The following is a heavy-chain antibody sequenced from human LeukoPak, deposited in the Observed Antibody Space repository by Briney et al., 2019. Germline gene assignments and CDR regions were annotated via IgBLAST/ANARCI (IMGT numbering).Heavy chain of an antibody. Sequence: GGSLRLSCAASGFTFSSYGMHWVRQAPGKGLEWVAFIRYDGSNKYYADSVKGRFTISRDNSKNTLYLQMNSLRAEDTAVYYCAKGGIAAAPGYFDYWGQGTLVTVSS. CDR2: IRYDGSNK. V-gene: IGHV3-30*02. CDR3: AKGGIAAAPGYFDY. CDR1: GFTFSSYG. J-gene: IGHJ4*02. D-gene: IGHD6-13*01.